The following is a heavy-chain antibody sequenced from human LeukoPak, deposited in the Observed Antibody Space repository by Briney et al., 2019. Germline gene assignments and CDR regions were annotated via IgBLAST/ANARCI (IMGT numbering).Heavy chain of an antibody. Sequence: ASETLSPTCTVSGGSISSNYWSWIRQSAGKGLEWIGRIYTSGSTNYNPSLKSRVTMSVDTSENQFSLKLSSVTAADTAVYYCARSSSGWYYFDYWGQGTLVTVSS. CDR2: IYTSGST. D-gene: IGHD6-19*01. CDR1: GGSISSNY. V-gene: IGHV4-4*07. CDR3: ARSSSGWYYFDY. J-gene: IGHJ4*02.